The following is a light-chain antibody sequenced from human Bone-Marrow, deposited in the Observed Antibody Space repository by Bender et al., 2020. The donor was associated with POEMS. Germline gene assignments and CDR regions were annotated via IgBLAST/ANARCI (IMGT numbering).Light chain of an antibody. Sequence: QSVLTQPPSASGTPGQRVTISCSGCSSNIGAHAVNWYQHLPGTAPKLLIYSSHRRPSEVPDRFSGSRSGTSASLAISGLQSGDEADYCCAVWDDSLNGWVFGGGTKLTVL. J-gene: IGLJ3*02. CDR2: SSH. CDR3: AVWDDSLNGWV. V-gene: IGLV1-44*01. CDR1: SSNIGAHA.